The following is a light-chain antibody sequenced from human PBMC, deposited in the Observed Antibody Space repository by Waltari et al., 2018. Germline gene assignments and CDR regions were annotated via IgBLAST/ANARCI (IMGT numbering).Light chain of an antibody. CDR2: GNN. V-gene: IGLV3-19*01. CDR3: NSRDRRHNSML. CDR1: TLRTYS. Sequence: SSELTPDPAVSVALGQTVRITCQGDTLRTYSAGWYQQKPGQAPILVNYGNNNRPSGIPDRFSGSSSGNTASLIITGAQAEDEAAYYCNSRDRRHNSMLFGGGTKLTVL. J-gene: IGLJ2*01.